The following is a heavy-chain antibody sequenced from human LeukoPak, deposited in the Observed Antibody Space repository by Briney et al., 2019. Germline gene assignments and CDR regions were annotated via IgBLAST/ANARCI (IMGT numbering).Heavy chain of an antibody. D-gene: IGHD6-13*01. V-gene: IGHV4-39*01. CDR2: ISYSGST. CDR3: ASGGSSSWYRWFDP. Sequence: SETLSLTCTVSGGSISSSSFYWGWIRQPPGKGLEWIGDISYSGSTYYNPSLKSRVTISVDTSKNQFSLELSSVTATDTAVYYCASGGSSSWYRWFDPWGQGTLVTVSS. CDR1: GGSISSSSFY. J-gene: IGHJ5*02.